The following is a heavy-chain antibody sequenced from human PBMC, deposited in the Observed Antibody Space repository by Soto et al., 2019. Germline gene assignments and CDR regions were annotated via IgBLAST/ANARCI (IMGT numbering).Heavy chain of an antibody. D-gene: IGHD1-26*01. CDR2: ISYDESNK. J-gene: IGHJ5*02. CDR3: AKDPNPNSGTLNWFDP. CDR1: GFTFSTYG. V-gene: IGHV3-30*18. Sequence: QVQLVESGGGVVQPGRSLRLSCAASGFTFSTYGMHWVRQAPAKGLEWVAVISYDESNKNSADSVQCRFTVSRDNSKNTLYLQMNDLRVEDTAMYYCAKDPNPNSGTLNWFDPWGQGTLVTVSS.